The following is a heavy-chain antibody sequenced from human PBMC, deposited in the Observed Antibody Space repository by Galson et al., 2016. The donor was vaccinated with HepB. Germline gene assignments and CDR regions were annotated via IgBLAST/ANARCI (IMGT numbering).Heavy chain of an antibody. J-gene: IGHJ4*02. V-gene: IGHV3-23*01. CDR1: GFTFSSFA. D-gene: IGHD3-10*01. CDR2: NSGSGETT. CDR3: ARSYGLASYYSVPVY. Sequence: SLRLSCAGSGFTFSSFAMSWVRQAPGKGLEWVSGNSGSGETTYYADSVKGRFTISRDNAKNSLYLQMNSLRAEDTAVYYCARSYGLASYYSVPVYWGQGTLVTVSS.